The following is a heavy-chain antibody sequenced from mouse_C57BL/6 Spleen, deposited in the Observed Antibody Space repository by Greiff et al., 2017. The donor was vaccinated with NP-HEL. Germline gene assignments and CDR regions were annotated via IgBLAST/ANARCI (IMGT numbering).Heavy chain of an antibody. CDR1: GYSITSDY. CDR3: ARLDYGSSYAMDY. CDR2: ISYSGST. D-gene: IGHD1-1*01. J-gene: IGHJ4*01. Sequence: EVQRVESGPGLAKPSQTLSLTCSVTGYSITSDYWNWIRKFPGNKLEYMGYISYSGSTYYNPSLKSRISITRDTSKNQYYLQLNSVTTEDTATYYCARLDYGSSYAMDYWGQGTSVTVSS. V-gene: IGHV3-8*01.